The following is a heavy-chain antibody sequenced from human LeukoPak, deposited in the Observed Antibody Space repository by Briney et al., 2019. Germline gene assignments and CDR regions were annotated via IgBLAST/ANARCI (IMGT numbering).Heavy chain of an antibody. D-gene: IGHD6-19*01. CDR2: LNQDASRT. CDR1: GFTFRVHW. V-gene: IGHV3-7*01. Sequence: GGSLRLSCVASGFTFRVHWMSWIRQAPGKGPEWVAHLNQDASRTYYVGSVQGRFTISRDNAKNSLYLQMNSLSIEDTAVYYCARDEGGGWYQEDSWGQGTLVTVSS. J-gene: IGHJ4*02. CDR3: ARDEGGGWYQEDS.